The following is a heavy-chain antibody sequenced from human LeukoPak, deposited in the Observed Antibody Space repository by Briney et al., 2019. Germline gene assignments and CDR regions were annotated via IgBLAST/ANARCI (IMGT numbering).Heavy chain of an antibody. CDR2: IYTSGST. J-gene: IGHJ4*02. Sequence: SETLSLTCAVSGGSISSYYWSWIRQPAGKGLEWIGRIYTSGSTNYNPSLKSRVTMSVDTSKNQFSLKLSSVTAADTAVYYCAREVVDYYDSSGYYSPFHIDYWGQGTLVTVSS. CDR1: GGSISSYY. V-gene: IGHV4-4*07. D-gene: IGHD3-22*01. CDR3: AREVVDYYDSSGYYSPFHIDY.